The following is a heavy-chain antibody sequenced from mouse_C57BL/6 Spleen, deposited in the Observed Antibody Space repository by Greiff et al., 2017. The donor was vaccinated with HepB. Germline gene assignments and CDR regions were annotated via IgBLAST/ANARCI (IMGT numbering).Heavy chain of an antibody. D-gene: IGHD1-1*01. CDR3: ARRRDYGSGDMDY. Sequence: EVKLVESGGGLVKPGGSLKLSCAASGFTFSDYGMHWVRQAPEKGLEWVAYISSGSSTIYYADTVKGRFTISRDNAKNTLFLQMTSLRSEDTAMYYCARRRDYGSGDMDYWGQGTSVTVSS. CDR2: ISSGSSTI. V-gene: IGHV5-17*01. CDR1: GFTFSDYG. J-gene: IGHJ4*01.